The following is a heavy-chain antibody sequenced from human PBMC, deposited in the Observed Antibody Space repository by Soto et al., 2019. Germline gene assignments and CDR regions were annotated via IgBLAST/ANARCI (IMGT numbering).Heavy chain of an antibody. D-gene: IGHD3-10*01. CDR3: ARARITMLREIVKYNMDI. CDR1: GYTFTSYY. Sequence: ASVKVSCKASGYTFTSYYIQWVRQSPVQGLEWMGIINPRGGSASYAQKFQGRVTMTRDTSTSTVYMEVSSLRSEDTAVYYCARARITMLREIVKYNMDIWGQGTTVTVSS. J-gene: IGHJ6*03. V-gene: IGHV1-46*01. CDR2: INPRGGSA.